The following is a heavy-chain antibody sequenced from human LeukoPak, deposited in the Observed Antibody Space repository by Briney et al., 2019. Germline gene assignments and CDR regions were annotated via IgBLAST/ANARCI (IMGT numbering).Heavy chain of an antibody. Sequence: GGSLRLSCAASGFTFSSYGMHWVRQAPGKGLEWVAFIRYDGSNKFCADSVKARFTISRDNPGNTVHLQMNSLRAEDTALYYCARDHLISSAGNDYWGPGTLVTVSS. J-gene: IGHJ4*02. CDR3: ARDHLISSAGNDY. D-gene: IGHD6-13*01. CDR1: GFTFSSYG. V-gene: IGHV3-30*02. CDR2: IRYDGSNK.